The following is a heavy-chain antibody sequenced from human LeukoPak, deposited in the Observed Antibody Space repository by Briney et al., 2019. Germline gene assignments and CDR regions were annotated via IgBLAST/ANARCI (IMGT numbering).Heavy chain of an antibody. CDR2: ISYDGSNK. V-gene: IGHV3-30*18. CDR3: AKDRSSSWTWTIDY. CDR1: GFAFSSNG. J-gene: IGHJ4*02. D-gene: IGHD6-13*01. Sequence: QTGGSLRLSCAASGFAFSSNGMHWVRQAPGKGLEWVALISYDGSNKYYADSVKGRFTISRDNSKNTLYLQMNSLRAEDTAVYYCAKDRSSSWTWTIDYWGQGTLVTVSS.